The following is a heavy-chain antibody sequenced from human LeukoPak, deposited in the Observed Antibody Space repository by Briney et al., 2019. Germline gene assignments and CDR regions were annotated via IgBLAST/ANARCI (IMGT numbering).Heavy chain of an antibody. V-gene: IGHV3-7*01. CDR3: ATDSGNNDFDV. J-gene: IGHJ3*01. D-gene: IGHD5-12*01. Sequence: PGGSLRLSCAASGFTFSSYWMSWVRQAPGKGLEWLATINEGGGVTYYVHSVRGRFTISRDNDKNSLYLQMNSLRVEDTGVYYCATDSGNNDFDVWGRGTMVSVSS. CDR1: GFTFSSYW. CDR2: INEGGGVT.